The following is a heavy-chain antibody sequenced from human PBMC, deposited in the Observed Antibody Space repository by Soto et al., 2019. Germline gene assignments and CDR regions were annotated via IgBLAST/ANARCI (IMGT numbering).Heavy chain of an antibody. CDR3: ARWGTTGGLDV. J-gene: IGHJ4*02. Sequence: QVQLVESGGGVVQPGTSLRFSCVGSGLTFGGYVINWAGRAPGKGLEWVEFTSYDGSNNFYGDSVKGRFTISRDNSRNTVELQMDSLRLEDTALYYCARWGTTGGLDVWGQGTVVSVSS. V-gene: IGHV3-33*05. CDR2: TSYDGSNN. CDR1: GLTFGGYV. D-gene: IGHD3-16*01.